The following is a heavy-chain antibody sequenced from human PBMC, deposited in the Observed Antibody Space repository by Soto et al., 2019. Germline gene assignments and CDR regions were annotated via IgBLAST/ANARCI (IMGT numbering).Heavy chain of an antibody. J-gene: IGHJ4*02. Sequence: GGSLRLSCAASGFTFSSYWMHWVRQAPGKGLVWVSRINSDGSSTSYADSVKGRFTISRDNAKNTLYLQMNSLRAEDTALYYCATGHYDILTGYYIPPIDYWGQGTLVTVSS. V-gene: IGHV3-74*01. CDR1: GFTFSSYW. CDR3: ATGHYDILTGYYIPPIDY. D-gene: IGHD3-9*01. CDR2: INSDGSST.